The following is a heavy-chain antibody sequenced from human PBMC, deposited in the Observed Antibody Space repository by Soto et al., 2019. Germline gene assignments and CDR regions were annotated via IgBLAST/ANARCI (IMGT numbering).Heavy chain of an antibody. D-gene: IGHD3-3*01. Sequence: QVQLVQSGVEVKKPGASVKVSCKASGYTFTSYGISWVRQAPGQGLEWMGWISAYNGNTNYAQKLQGRVTMTTDTSTSTAYMELRSLRSDDTAVYYCARVPTTIFGVVIFHDAFDIWGQGTMVTVSS. CDR3: ARVPTTIFGVVIFHDAFDI. J-gene: IGHJ3*02. CDR1: GYTFTSYG. V-gene: IGHV1-18*04. CDR2: ISAYNGNT.